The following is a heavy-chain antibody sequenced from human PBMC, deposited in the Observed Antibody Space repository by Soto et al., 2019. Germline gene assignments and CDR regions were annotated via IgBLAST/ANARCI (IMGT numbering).Heavy chain of an antibody. Sequence: QVQLVQSGAEVKKPGASVKVSCKASGYTFTSYGISWVRQAPGQGLEWMGWISAYNGNTNYAQKLQGRVTMTPDTSTSTAYMELRSLSSDDTAVYYCARDTPLYGDYVLEYWGQGTLVTVSS. D-gene: IGHD4-17*01. CDR2: ISAYNGNT. J-gene: IGHJ4*02. V-gene: IGHV1-18*01. CDR1: GYTFTSYG. CDR3: ARDTPLYGDYVLEY.